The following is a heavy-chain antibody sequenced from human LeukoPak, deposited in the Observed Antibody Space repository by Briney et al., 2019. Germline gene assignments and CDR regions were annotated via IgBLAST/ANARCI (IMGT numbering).Heavy chain of an antibody. J-gene: IGHJ6*04. Sequence: ASVKVSCKASGGTFSSYAISWVRQAPGQGLEWMGGIIPIFGTANYAQKFQGRVTITTDESTSTAYMELSSLRSEDTAVYYCARCNWCYDFSRQMDVWGKGTTVTVSS. CDR2: IIPIFGTA. V-gene: IGHV1-69*05. CDR3: ARCNWCYDFSRQMDV. CDR1: GGTFSSYA. D-gene: IGHD3-3*01.